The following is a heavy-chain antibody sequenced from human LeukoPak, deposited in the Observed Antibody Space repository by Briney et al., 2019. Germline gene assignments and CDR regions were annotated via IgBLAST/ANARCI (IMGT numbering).Heavy chain of an antibody. J-gene: IGHJ4*02. D-gene: IGHD1-26*01. V-gene: IGHV3-33*01. CDR3: ARETSGATWYYFDY. Sequence: GGSLRLSCAASGFTFSSYGMHWVRQAPGKGLEWVAVIWYDGSNKYYADSVKGRLTISRDNSKNTLYLQMNSLRAEDTAVYYCARETSGATWYYFDYWGQGTLVTVSS. CDR1: GFTFSSYG. CDR2: IWYDGSNK.